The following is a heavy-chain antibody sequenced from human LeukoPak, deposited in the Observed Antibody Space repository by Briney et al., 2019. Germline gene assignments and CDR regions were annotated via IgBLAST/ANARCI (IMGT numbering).Heavy chain of an antibody. CDR3: ARVAQGATTENYFYYYMDV. CDR1: GFAFNSYT. CDR2: ITSRSSHI. J-gene: IGHJ6*03. Sequence: GGSLRLSCEASGFAFNSYTITWVRQAPGKGLESVSSITSRSSHIYIADSVKGRFTISRDSAKNSLFLQMSSLRVEDTAVYYCARVAQGATTENYFYYYMDVWGKGTTVTVSS. V-gene: IGHV3-21*01. D-gene: IGHD4-11*01.